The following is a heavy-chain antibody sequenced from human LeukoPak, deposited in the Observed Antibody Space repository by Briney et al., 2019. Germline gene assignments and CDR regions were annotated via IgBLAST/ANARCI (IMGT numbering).Heavy chain of an antibody. CDR1: GYSFTTYL. V-gene: IGHV5-51*01. CDR2: IYPGDSDT. CDR3: ARRRKYSSSWYGFDY. Sequence: GDSLKISGKDSGYSFTTYLSSWLGQMPGKGLEGMGNIYPGDSDTRYSPSFQGQVTISADKSISTAYLQWSSLKASDTAMYYCARRRKYSSSWYGFDYWGQGTLVTVSS. J-gene: IGHJ4*02. D-gene: IGHD6-13*01.